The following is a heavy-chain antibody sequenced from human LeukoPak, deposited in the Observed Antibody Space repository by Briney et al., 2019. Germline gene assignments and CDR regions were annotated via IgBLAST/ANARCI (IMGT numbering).Heavy chain of an antibody. CDR1: GFTFSSYS. J-gene: IGHJ6*03. D-gene: IGHD2-15*01. CDR3: ARDRTIDCSGGSCYSNYCYYYMDV. CDR2: ISSSSSYI. V-gene: IGHV3-21*01. Sequence: GGSLRLSCAASGFTFSSYSMNWVRQAPGKGLEWVSSISSSSSYIYYADSVKGRFTISRDNAKNSLYLQMNSLRAEDTAVYYCARDRTIDCSGGSCYSNYCYYYMDVWGKGTTVTVSS.